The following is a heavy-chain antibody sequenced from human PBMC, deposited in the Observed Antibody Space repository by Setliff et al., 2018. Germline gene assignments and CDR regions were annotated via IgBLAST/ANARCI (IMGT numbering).Heavy chain of an antibody. J-gene: IGHJ6*03. Sequence: ETLSLTCTVSGASVSGNSYYWGWIRQPPGKGLEWIGSMYYGGGGSTYYNASLKSRVTISVDTSKNQFSLNLSSVTAADTAVYYCARMSGFLYMDVWGKGTTVTVSS. CDR3: ARMSGFLYMDV. CDR2: MYYGGGGST. CDR1: GASVSGNSYY. D-gene: IGHD3-3*01. V-gene: IGHV4-39*07.